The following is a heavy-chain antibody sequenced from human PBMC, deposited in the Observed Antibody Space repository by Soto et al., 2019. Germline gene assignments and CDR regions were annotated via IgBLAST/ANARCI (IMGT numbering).Heavy chain of an antibody. V-gene: IGHV1-46*01. CDR3: ARGSYFAVVGQEDIDY. D-gene: IGHD3-3*01. CDR2: IHPNGRTT. Sequence: QVQLVQSGAEVKKPGASVKISCTTSGFTFSDFYMHWVRQAPGQGLEWMGLIHPNGRTTLYAQKFRGRIDVTRDTYTRTDYMELNSLTSEDRAVYFCARGSYFAVVGQEDIDYWGQGTLVTVSS. J-gene: IGHJ4*02. CDR1: GFTFSDFY.